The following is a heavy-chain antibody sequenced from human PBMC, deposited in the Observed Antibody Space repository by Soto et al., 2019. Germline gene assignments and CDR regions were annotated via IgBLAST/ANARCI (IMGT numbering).Heavy chain of an antibody. D-gene: IGHD3-3*01. Sequence: ASVKVSCKASGYTFTGYYMHWVRQAPGQGLEWMGWINPNSGGTNYAQKFQGRVTMTRGTSISTAYMELSRLRSDDTAVYYCARTNTIFGVVIIANYYYGMDVWGQGNTVTVYS. J-gene: IGHJ6*02. CDR1: GYTFTGYY. CDR2: INPNSGGT. CDR3: ARTNTIFGVVIIANYYYGMDV. V-gene: IGHV1-2*02.